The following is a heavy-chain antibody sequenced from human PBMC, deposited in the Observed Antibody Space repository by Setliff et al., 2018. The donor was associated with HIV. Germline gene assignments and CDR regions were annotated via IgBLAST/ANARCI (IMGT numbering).Heavy chain of an antibody. V-gene: IGHV1-69*13. CDR3: ASGGGREALRATAQLPHT. CDR2: IISIFGRA. CDR1: GGTFSSYG. D-gene: IGHD1-26*01. Sequence: ASVKVSCKASGGTFSSYGISWVRQAPGQGLEWMGGIISIFGRAVYAQKFQGRVTITADESTSTAYMDLTSLRSEDTAVYYCASGGGREALRATAQLPHTWGQGTLVT. J-gene: IGHJ5*02.